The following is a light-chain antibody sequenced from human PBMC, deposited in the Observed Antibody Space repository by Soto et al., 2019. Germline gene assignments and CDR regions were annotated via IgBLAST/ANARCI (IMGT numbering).Light chain of an antibody. V-gene: IGKV3-11*01. CDR3: QHHRNWPT. CDR1: QSVSTS. CDR2: DAS. J-gene: IGKJ4*01. Sequence: EIVLTQSPATLSLSPGERATLSCRASQSVSTSLVWYQQRPGQAPRLLIYDASNRATGIPARFRGSGSGTVFTLTISCREREDFAVYFCQHHRNWPTFGGGTKVEIK.